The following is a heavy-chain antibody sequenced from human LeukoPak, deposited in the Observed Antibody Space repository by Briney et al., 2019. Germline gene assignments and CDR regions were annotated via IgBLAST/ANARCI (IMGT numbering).Heavy chain of an antibody. CDR1: GFTFSSYS. D-gene: IGHD3-10*01. CDR2: ISSSSSYI. Sequence: GGSLRLSCAASGFTFSSYSMNWVRQAPGKGLEWVSSISSSSSYIYYADSVKGRFTISRDNAKNSLYLQMNSLRAEDTAVYYCARGGDGYYYYMDVWGKGTTVTVSS. J-gene: IGHJ6*03. CDR3: ARGGDGYYYYMDV. V-gene: IGHV3-21*01.